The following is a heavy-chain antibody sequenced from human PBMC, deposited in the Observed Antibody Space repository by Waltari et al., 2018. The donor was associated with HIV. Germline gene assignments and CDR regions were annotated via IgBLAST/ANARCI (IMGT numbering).Heavy chain of an antibody. CDR1: GGSISSSSYY. CDR3: ARDIVATIFDY. V-gene: IGHV4-39*07. Sequence: QLQLQESGPGLVKPSETLSLTCTVSGGSISSSSYYWGWIRQPPGKGLEWIGSIYYSGSTYYNPSLKSRVTISVDTSKNQFSLKLSSVTAADTAVYYCARDIVATIFDYWGQGTLVTVSS. J-gene: IGHJ4*02. D-gene: IGHD5-12*01. CDR2: IYYSGST.